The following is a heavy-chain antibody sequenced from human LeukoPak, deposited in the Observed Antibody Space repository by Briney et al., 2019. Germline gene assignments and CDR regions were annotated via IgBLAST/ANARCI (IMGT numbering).Heavy chain of an antibody. D-gene: IGHD1-26*01. V-gene: IGHV3-74*01. CDR1: GFSFSNYW. J-gene: IGHJ4*02. Sequence: GGSLRLSCVVSGFSFSNYWMHWVRQAPGEGLVWVSRINSDGSTTNYAASVKGRFTISRDNAKNTLYLQMNSLRAEDTAVYYCARGIVGPTGDYWGQGTLVTVSS. CDR2: INSDGSTT. CDR3: ARGIVGPTGDY.